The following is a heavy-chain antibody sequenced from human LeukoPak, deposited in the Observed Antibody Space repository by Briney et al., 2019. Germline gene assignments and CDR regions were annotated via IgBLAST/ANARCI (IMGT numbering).Heavy chain of an antibody. CDR1: GVSISYYF. V-gene: IGHV4-59*13. CDR3: ARGDYYYMDV. CDR2: IYYSGST. J-gene: IGHJ6*03. Sequence: SETLSLTCTVSGVSISYYFCNCIRDPPGKGLEWIGYIYYSGSTNYNPSLKSRVTISVDTSKTQVSLKLSSVTAADTAVYYCARGDYYYMDVWGKGTTVTVSS.